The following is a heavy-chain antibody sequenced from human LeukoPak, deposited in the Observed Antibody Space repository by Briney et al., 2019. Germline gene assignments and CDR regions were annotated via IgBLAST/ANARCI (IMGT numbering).Heavy chain of an antibody. CDR1: GFTFSSYV. Sequence: GGSLRLSCAASGFTFSSYVMFWVREAPGKGLEWVSYLTGSGGAADYADSVKGRFTTSRDNSKNTVYLQMNSLSAEDTAIYYCANDFRYDFGSGTASWGQGTLVTVSS. J-gene: IGHJ5*02. D-gene: IGHD3-10*01. V-gene: IGHV3-23*01. CDR2: LTGSGGAA. CDR3: ANDFRYDFGSGTAS.